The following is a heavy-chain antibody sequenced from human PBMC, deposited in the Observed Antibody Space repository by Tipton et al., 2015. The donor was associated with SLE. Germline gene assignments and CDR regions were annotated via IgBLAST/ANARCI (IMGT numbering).Heavy chain of an antibody. J-gene: IGHJ4*02. V-gene: IGHV3-23*01. D-gene: IGHD3-22*01. CDR1: GFTFSSYA. CDR2: ISGSGGST. Sequence: GSLRLSCAASGFTFSSYAMSWVRQAPGKGLEWVSAISGSGGSTYYADSVKGRFTISRDNSKNTLYLQMNSLRAEDTAAYYCARPYYYDSSGYYFDYWGQGTLVTVSS. CDR3: ARPYYYDSSGYYFDY.